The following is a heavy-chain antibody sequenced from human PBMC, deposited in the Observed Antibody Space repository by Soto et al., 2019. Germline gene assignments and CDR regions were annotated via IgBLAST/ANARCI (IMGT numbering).Heavy chain of an antibody. J-gene: IGHJ4*02. CDR3: ARGPRWFPYFDY. D-gene: IGHD2-15*01. CDR2: IYYSGGT. Sequence: QVQLQESGPGLVKPSETLSLTCTVSGGSVSSGTFYWSWIRQPPGKGLEWIDYIYYSGGTNYNPSLKSRVTISVDTSNNQFSLKLSSVTAADTAVYYCARGPRWFPYFDYWGQGTLVTVSS. CDR1: GGSVSSGTFY. V-gene: IGHV4-61*01.